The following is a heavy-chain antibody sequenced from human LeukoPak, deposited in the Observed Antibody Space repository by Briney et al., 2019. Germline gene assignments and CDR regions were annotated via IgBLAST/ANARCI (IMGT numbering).Heavy chain of an antibody. CDR2: IYCSGST. CDR1: GGSISSYY. D-gene: IGHD3-10*01. V-gene: IGHV4-59*08. Sequence: SETLSLTCTVSGGSISSYYWSWIRQPPGKGLEWIGYIYCSGSTNYNPSLKSRVTISVDTSKNQFSLKLSSVTAADTAVYYCAGLSYYYGSGSYPYWGQGTLVTVSS. J-gene: IGHJ4*02. CDR3: AGLSYYYGSGSYPY.